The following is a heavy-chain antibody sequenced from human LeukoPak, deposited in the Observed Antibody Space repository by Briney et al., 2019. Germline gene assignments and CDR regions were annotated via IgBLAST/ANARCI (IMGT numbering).Heavy chain of an antibody. CDR2: IYYSGST. CDR3: ARRDGYNSYYFDY. J-gene: IGHJ4*02. CDR1: GGSISSYY. D-gene: IGHD5-24*01. V-gene: IGHV4-59*08. Sequence: SETLSLTCTVSGGSISSYYWSWIRQPPGKGLEWIGYIYYSGSTNYNPSLKSRVTISVDTSKNQFFLKLSSVTAADTAVYYCARRDGYNSYYFDYWGQGTLVTVSS.